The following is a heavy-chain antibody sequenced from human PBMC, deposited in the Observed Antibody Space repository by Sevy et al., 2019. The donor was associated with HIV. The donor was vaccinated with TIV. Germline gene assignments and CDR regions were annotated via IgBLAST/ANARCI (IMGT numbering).Heavy chain of an antibody. J-gene: IGHJ4*02. CDR3: ARAQQVTMLVVIGGLYFDF. V-gene: IGHV3-7*01. D-gene: IGHD3-22*01. CDR2: IKQDMSEK. CDR1: GVTFSSYW. Sequence: LSLTCAASGVTFSSYWMTWVRQAPGKGLEWVANIKQDMSEKYYADSVKGRFTISRDNARNSLYLQMESLRAEDTAVYYCARAQQVTMLVVIGGLYFDFWGQVTLVTVSS.